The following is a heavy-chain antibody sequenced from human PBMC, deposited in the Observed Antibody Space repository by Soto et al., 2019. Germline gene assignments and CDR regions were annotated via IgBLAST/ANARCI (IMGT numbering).Heavy chain of an antibody. D-gene: IGHD3-3*01. CDR1: GFTFSSYA. CDR3: AKGDKTPDFWSGYYTTRRPTPNWFDP. J-gene: IGHJ5*02. V-gene: IGHV3-23*01. CDR2: ISGSGGST. Sequence: GESLKISCAASGFTFSSYAMSWVRQAPGKGLEWVSAISGSGGSTYYADSVKGRFTISRDNSKNTLYLQMNSLRAEDTAVYYCAKGDKTPDFWSGYYTTRRPTPNWFDPWGQGTLVTVSS.